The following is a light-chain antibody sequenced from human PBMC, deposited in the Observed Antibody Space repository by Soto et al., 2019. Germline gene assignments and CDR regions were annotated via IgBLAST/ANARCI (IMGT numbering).Light chain of an antibody. CDR1: QSVSSSY. V-gene: IGKV3-20*01. CDR2: GAS. J-gene: IGKJ4*01. Sequence: EIVLTQSPGTLSLSPGERATLSCRASQSVSSSYLAWYQQKPGQAPRLLIYGASSRATGIPDRFSGSGSGTDFTLTISRLEPEDFAVYYCQDYGYSLSTFGGGTKVEIK. CDR3: QDYGYSLST.